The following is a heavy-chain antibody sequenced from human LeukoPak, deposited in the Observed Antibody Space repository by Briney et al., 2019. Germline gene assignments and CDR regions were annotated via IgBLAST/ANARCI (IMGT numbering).Heavy chain of an antibody. CDR2: IYTSGST. D-gene: IGHD3-9*01. Sequence: SETLSLTCTVSGGSISSYYWSWIRQPAGKGLEWIGRIYTSGSTNYNPSPKSRVTMSVDTSKNQFSLKLSSVTAADTAVYYCARPRLRYFDWLLFGGVAFDIWGQGTMVTVSS. V-gene: IGHV4-4*07. J-gene: IGHJ3*02. CDR3: ARPRLRYFDWLLFGGVAFDI. CDR1: GGSISSYY.